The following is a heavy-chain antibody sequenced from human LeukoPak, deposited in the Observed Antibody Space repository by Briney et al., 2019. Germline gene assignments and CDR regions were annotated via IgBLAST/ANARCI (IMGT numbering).Heavy chain of an antibody. CDR3: ARTLRSTPVYFDY. D-gene: IGHD4-17*01. Sequence: GASVKVSCKASGYTFTSYGISWVRQAPGQGLEWMGWISAYNGNTNYAQKLQGRVTMTTDASTSTAHMELRSLRSDDTALYYCARTLRSTPVYFDYWGQGTLVTVSS. CDR1: GYTFTSYG. CDR2: ISAYNGNT. J-gene: IGHJ4*02. V-gene: IGHV1-18*01.